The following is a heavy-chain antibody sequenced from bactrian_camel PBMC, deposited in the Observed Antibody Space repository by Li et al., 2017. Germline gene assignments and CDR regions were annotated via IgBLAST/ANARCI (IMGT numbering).Heavy chain of an antibody. D-gene: IGHD5*01. CDR1: GYPENSYY. V-gene: IGHV3S40*01. CDR3: ARHNYGLDY. J-gene: IGHJ4*01. CDR2: INSAGYT. Sequence: DVQLVESGGGSVQSGGSLRLSCAASGYPENSYYVAWFRQAPGTEREGVAAINSAGYTNYADSVKGRFTTSRDNAKNAVYLQLNSLKTEDMAMYYCARHNYGLDYWGQGTQVTVS.